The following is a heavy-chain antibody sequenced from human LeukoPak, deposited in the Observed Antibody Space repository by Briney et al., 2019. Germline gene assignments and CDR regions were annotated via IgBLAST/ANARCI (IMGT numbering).Heavy chain of an antibody. CDR1: GGSISSHY. V-gene: IGHV4-59*11. Sequence: PSETLSLTCTVSGGSISSHYWSWVRQPPGKGLEWIGYVLDNVRTKDNPSLNSRFTLSADPSKNQFSLRLTSVTAADTAVYYCATIKRGNIFGFFDFWGQGILVTVSS. J-gene: IGHJ4*02. D-gene: IGHD5-18*01. CDR3: ATIKRGNIFGFFDF. CDR2: VLDNVRT.